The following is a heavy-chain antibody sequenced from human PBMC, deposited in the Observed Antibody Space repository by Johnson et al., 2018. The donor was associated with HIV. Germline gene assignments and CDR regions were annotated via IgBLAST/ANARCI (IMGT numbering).Heavy chain of an antibody. J-gene: IGHJ3*02. V-gene: IGHV3-30-3*01. D-gene: IGHD3-22*01. CDR1: GFTFSSYA. CDR2: ISYDGSNK. Sequence: QVQLVESGGGVVQPGRSLRLSCAASGFTFSSYAMHWVRQAPGKGLEWVAVISYDGSNKYYADSVKGRFTISRDNSKNTMYLQMNSLRTEDTAVDYCARIRVAGITEVGAFSIWGQGTMVTVSS. CDR3: ARIRVAGITEVGAFSI.